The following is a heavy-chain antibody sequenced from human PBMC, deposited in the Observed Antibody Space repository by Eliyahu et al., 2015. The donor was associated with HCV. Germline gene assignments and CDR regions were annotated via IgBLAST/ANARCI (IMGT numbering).Heavy chain of an antibody. CDR1: GGSISSYY. CDR2: IYYSGST. J-gene: IGHJ5*02. D-gene: IGHD1-7*01. Sequence: QVQLQESGPGLVKPSETLSLTCTVSGGSISSYYWSWIRQPPGKGLEWIGYIYYSGSTNYNPSLKSRVTISVDTSKNQFSLKLSSVTAADTAVYYCARGGYNWNYSWFDPWGQGTLVTVSS. CDR3: ARGGYNWNYSWFDP. V-gene: IGHV4-59*01.